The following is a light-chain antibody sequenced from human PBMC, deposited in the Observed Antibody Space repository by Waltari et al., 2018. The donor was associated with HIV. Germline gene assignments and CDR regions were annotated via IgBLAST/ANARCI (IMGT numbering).Light chain of an antibody. CDR3: QQTHSVPLT. V-gene: IGKV1-39*01. CDR1: QSIGNS. CDR2: DVS. Sequence: DIQMTQSPSSLSASVWDRVNIPSSASQSIGNSLTWYQQKPGKAPKLLIHDVSTLQNGVPSRFSGSGSGTEFTLTISSLQPEDLATYYCQQTHSVPLTFGQGTKVEI. J-gene: IGKJ1*01.